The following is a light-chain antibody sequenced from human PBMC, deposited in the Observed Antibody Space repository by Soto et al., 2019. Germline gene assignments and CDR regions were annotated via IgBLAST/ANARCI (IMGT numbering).Light chain of an antibody. CDR2: GNI. CDR3: QSYDSTLSGVV. V-gene: IGLV1-40*01. CDR1: SSNFGAGYD. J-gene: IGLJ3*02. Sequence: QPVLTQPPSVSGAPGQRVTISCTGSSSNFGAGYDVHWYQQLPGTAPKLLIYGNINRPSGLPDRFSGSKSGTSASLVITGLQAEDEADYYCQSYDSTLSGVVFGGGTKVTVL.